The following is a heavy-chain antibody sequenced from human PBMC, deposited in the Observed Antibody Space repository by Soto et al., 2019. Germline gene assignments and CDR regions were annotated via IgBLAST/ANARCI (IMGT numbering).Heavy chain of an antibody. Sequence: GGSLRLSCAASGFTFSSYSMNWVRQAPGKGLEWVSYISSSSTIYYADSVKGRFTISRDNAKNSLFLQMNSLRAEDTAVYYCARAGGYSYGEQNFDYWGQGTLVTVSS. CDR2: ISSSSTI. CDR1: GFTFSSYS. CDR3: ARAGGYSYGEQNFDY. J-gene: IGHJ4*02. D-gene: IGHD5-18*01. V-gene: IGHV3-48*01.